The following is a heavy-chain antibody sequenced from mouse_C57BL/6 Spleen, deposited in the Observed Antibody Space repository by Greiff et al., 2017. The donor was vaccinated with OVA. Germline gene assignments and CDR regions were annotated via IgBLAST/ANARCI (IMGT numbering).Heavy chain of an antibody. V-gene: IGHV1-54*01. CDR1: GYAFTNYL. CDR3: ASGDYDGYFDY. D-gene: IGHD2-4*01. J-gene: IGHJ2*01. Sequence: LVESGAELVRPGTSVKVSCKASGYAFTNYLIEWVKQRPGQGLEWIGVINPGSGGTNYNEKFKGKATLTADKSSSTAYMQLSSLTSEDSAVYFCASGDYDGYFDYWGQGTTLTVSS. CDR2: INPGSGGT.